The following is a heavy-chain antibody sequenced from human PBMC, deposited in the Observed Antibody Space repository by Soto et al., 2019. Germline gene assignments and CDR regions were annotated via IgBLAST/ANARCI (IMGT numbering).Heavy chain of an antibody. Sequence: GGSLRLSCAASGFPFTAFGMHWVRQAPGKGLEWVAVISNDGSKTYYADSVKGRFTISRDNSKNTLFLQMNSLRTEDTAVYYCASRSPALDYWGQGTLVTVSS. CDR2: ISNDGSKT. CDR3: ASRSPALDY. D-gene: IGHD3-16*01. CDR1: GFPFTAFG. J-gene: IGHJ4*02. V-gene: IGHV3-30*03.